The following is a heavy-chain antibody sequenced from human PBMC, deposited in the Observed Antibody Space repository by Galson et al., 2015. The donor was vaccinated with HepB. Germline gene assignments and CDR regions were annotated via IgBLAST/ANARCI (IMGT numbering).Heavy chain of an antibody. CDR1: GFTFSSYG. Sequence: SLRLSCAASGFTFSSYGMHWVRQAPGKGLEWVAFIRYDGSNKYYADSVKGRFTISRDNSKNTLYLQMNSLRAEDTAVYYCAKDRGALRPYWYFDLWGRGTLVTVSS. J-gene: IGHJ2*01. CDR2: IRYDGSNK. V-gene: IGHV3-30*02. CDR3: AKDRGALRPYWYFDL. D-gene: IGHD3-10*01.